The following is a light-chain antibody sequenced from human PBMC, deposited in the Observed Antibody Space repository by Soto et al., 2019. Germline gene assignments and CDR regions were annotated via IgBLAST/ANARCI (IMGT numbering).Light chain of an antibody. V-gene: IGKV3-11*01. CDR2: DAS. CDR1: QSVSSY. J-gene: IGKJ4*01. CDR3: QQANSFPLT. Sequence: EIVLTQSPATLSLSPGERATLSCRASQSVSSYLAWYQQKPGQAPRLLIYDASNRATGIPARFSGSGSGTDFTLTISSLEPEDSATYYCQQANSFPLTFGGGTKVEIK.